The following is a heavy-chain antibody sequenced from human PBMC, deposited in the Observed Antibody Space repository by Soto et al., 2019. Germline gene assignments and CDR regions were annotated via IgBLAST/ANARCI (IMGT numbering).Heavy chain of an antibody. V-gene: IGHV3-74*01. D-gene: IGHD2-2*01. CDR3: LRCLLVISRRTAAMVY. J-gene: IGHJ4*02. Sequence: GGSVSLSYASFGVSFSSYWMHWVRHSPGKRISWLTRTKNEGRDTTYPDSVKVRFAISRDSARNPLYLQMHTLRAADTAVYYCLRCLLVISRRTAAMVYWGQRTLVTVSS. CDR2: TKNEGRDT. CDR1: GVSFSSYW.